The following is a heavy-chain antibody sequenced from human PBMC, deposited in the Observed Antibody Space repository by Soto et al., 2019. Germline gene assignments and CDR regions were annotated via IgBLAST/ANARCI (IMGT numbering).Heavy chain of an antibody. CDR1: GGTFSSYA. CDR2: IIPISGTA. D-gene: IGHD2-2*01. CDR3: ARSQGSSTSLEIYYYYYGMDV. Sequence: QVQLVQSGAEVKKPGSSVKVSCKASGGTFSSYAISWVRQAPGQGLEWMGGIIPISGTANYAQKFQGRVTITGDESTSTAYMELSSLRSEDTAVYYCARSQGSSTSLEIYYYYYGMDVWGQGTTVTVSS. V-gene: IGHV1-69*01. J-gene: IGHJ6*02.